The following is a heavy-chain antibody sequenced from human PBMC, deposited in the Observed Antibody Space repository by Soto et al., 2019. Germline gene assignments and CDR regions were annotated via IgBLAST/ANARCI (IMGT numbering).Heavy chain of an antibody. J-gene: IGHJ4*02. Sequence: PSETLSLTCTVSGGSISSGDYYWSWIRQPPGKGLEWIGYIYYSGSTYYNPSLKSRVTISVDTSKNQFSLKLSSVTAADTAVYYCARGVVVDYYDSSGYLDYWGQGTLVTVSS. V-gene: IGHV4-30-4*01. D-gene: IGHD3-22*01. CDR2: IYYSGST. CDR1: GGSISSGDYY. CDR3: ARGVVVDYYDSSGYLDY.